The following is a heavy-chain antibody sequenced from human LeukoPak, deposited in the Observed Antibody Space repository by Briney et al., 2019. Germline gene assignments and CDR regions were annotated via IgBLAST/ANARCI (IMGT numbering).Heavy chain of an antibody. CDR2: IWYDASGQ. J-gene: IGHJ4*02. D-gene: IGHD3-22*01. Sequence: GGSLRLSCAASGFSFSTFGMHWVRQAPGKGLEWVAMIWYDASGQHYADSVKGRFTISRDASKNTLYLQMNSLRAEDTAVYFCARDSLYDDNGYYHYFDYWGQGTLVTVSS. CDR1: GFSFSTFG. V-gene: IGHV3-33*01. CDR3: ARDSLYDDNGYYHYFDY.